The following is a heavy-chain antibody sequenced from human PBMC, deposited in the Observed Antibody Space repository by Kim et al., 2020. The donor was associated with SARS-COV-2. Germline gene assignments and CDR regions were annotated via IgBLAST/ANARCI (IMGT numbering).Heavy chain of an antibody. D-gene: IGHD5-12*01. CDR3: AKGWLKGGFDY. Sequence: EYAVSVKSRITINSDTSKDPFSLQLHSVTAEDTAVYYCAKGWLKGGFDYWGQGILVTVSS. J-gene: IGHJ4*02. V-gene: IGHV6-1*01.